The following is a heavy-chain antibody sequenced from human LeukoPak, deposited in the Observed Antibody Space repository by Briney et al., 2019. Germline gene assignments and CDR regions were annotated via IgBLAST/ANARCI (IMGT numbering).Heavy chain of an antibody. CDR2: ISDSGST. CDR3: TRANTSSWIFDY. D-gene: IGHD6-13*01. CDR1: GGSISSYY. J-gene: IGHJ4*02. Sequence: PSETLSLTCTVSGGSISSYYWSWIRQSPGKGLEWIGYISDSGSTNYNPSLKSRVTISVDTSKNQFSLRVSSVTAADTAVYYCTRANTSSWIFDYWGQGTLVTVSS. V-gene: IGHV4-59*01.